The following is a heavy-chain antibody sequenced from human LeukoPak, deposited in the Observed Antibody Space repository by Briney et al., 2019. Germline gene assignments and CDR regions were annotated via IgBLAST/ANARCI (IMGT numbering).Heavy chain of an antibody. V-gene: IGHV3-23*01. CDR3: AKDDAWLKFGE. J-gene: IGHJ4*02. CDR2: ISDSGNT. Sequence: GGSLRLSCAASGFTLSSYAMSWVRQAPGKGLEWVSAISDSGNTYHADSVKGRFTISRDNFKNTLYLEVISLTAEDTAAYYCAKDDAWLKFGEWSQGTLVTVSS. CDR1: GFTLSSYA. D-gene: IGHD3-10*01.